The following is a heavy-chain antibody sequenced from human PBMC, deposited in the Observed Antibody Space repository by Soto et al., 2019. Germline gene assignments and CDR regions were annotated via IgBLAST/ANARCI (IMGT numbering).Heavy chain of an antibody. Sequence: TLSLTCTVSGGPISSGNNYWSWIRQHPGKGLEWIGYIYYSGSTYYNPSLKSRVTISVDTSKNQFSLKLSSVTAADTAVYYCARTSYDSSGTAADPWGQGTLVTVS. J-gene: IGHJ5*02. CDR2: IYYSGST. CDR1: GGPISSGNNY. D-gene: IGHD3-22*01. CDR3: ARTSYDSSGTAADP. V-gene: IGHV4-31*03.